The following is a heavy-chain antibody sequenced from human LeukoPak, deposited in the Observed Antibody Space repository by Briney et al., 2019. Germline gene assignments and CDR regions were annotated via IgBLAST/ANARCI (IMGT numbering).Heavy chain of an antibody. V-gene: IGHV1-58*02. CDR2: IVVGSGNT. CDR1: GFTFISSA. CDR3: AVIAGYCSSASCLPGFDI. D-gene: IGHD2-2*01. Sequence: GASVKVSCKASGFTFISSAMQWVRQVRGQRLEWIGWIVVGSGNTNYAQKFQERVTISRDMSTSTAYLELIRLRSEDTAIYYCAVIAGYCSSASCLPGFDIWGQGTMVTVSS. J-gene: IGHJ3*02.